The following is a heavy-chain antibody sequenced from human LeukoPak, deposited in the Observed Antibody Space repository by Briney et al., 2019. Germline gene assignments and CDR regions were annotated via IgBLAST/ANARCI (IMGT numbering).Heavy chain of an antibody. CDR1: GFTFTSSA. D-gene: IGHD6-6*01. CDR3: AASIAARPVDY. V-gene: IGHV1-58*02. CDR2: IVAGSGNT. Sequence: SVKVSCKASGFTFTSSAMQWVRQAHGQRLEWRGWIVAGSGNTNYAQKFQERVTITRDMSTSTAYMELSSLRAEDTAVYYCAASIAARPVDYWGQGTLVTVSS. J-gene: IGHJ4*02.